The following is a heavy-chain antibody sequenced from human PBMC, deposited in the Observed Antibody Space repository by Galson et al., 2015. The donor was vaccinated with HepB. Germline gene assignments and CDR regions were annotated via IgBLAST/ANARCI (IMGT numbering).Heavy chain of an antibody. CDR1: GFTFSSYS. V-gene: IGHV3-21*04. Sequence: SLKLSCAASGFTFSSYSMNWVRQAPGKGLEWVSSISSSSSYIYYADSVKGRFTISRDNAKNSLYLQMNSLRAEDTAVYYCARRSNAILISDYWGHGTLVTVSS. CDR3: ARRSNAILISDY. CDR2: ISSSSSYI. D-gene: IGHD2-21*01. J-gene: IGHJ4*01.